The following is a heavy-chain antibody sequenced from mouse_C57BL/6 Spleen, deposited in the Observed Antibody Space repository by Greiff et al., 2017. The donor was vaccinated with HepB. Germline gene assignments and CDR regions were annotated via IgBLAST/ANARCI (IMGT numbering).Heavy chain of an antibody. CDR2: ISDGGSYT. D-gene: IGHD1-1*01. CDR3: ARGGTTVVATRNFDY. CDR1: GFTFSSYA. V-gene: IGHV5-4*01. Sequence: EVQGVESGGGLVKPGGSLKLSCAASGFTFSSYAMSWVRQTPEKRLEWVATISDGGSYTYYPDNVKGRFTISRDNAKNNLYLQMSHLKSEDTAMYYCARGGTTVVATRNFDYWGQGTTLTVSS. J-gene: IGHJ2*01.